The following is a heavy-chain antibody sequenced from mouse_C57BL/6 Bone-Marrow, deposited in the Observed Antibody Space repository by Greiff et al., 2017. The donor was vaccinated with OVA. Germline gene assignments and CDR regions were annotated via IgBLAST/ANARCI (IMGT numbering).Heavy chain of an antibody. D-gene: IGHD4-1*01. V-gene: IGHV1-82*01. CDR2: IYPGDGDT. CDR3: ARRKSNWAFDY. CDR1: GYAFSSSW. J-gene: IGHJ2*01. Sequence: VKPGASVKISCKASGYAFSSSWMNWVKQRPGKGLEWIGRIYPGDGDTNYNGKFKGKATLTADKSSSTAYMQLSSLTSEDSAVYFCARRKSNWAFDYWSQGTTLTVSS.